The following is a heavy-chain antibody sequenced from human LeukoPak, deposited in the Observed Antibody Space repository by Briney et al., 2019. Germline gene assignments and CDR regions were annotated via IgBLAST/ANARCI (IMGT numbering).Heavy chain of an antibody. J-gene: IGHJ4*02. V-gene: IGHV1-8*02. CDR2: MNPNSGNT. CDR3: ARGVRAVAAAGTLYYFDY. CDR1: GYTFSSYA. D-gene: IGHD6-13*01. Sequence: ASVKVSCKASGYTFSSYAIHWVRQAPGQRLEWMGWMNPNSGNTGYAQKFQGRVTMTRNTSISTAYMELSSLRSEDTAVYYCARGVRAVAAAGTLYYFDYWGQGTLVTVSS.